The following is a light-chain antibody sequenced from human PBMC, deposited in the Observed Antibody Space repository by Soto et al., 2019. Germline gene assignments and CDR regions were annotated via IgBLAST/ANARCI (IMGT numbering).Light chain of an antibody. CDR2: DVS. CDR1: SSDVGSHNY. Sequence: QSALTQPRSVSGSPGQSVTISCTGTSSDVGSHNYVSWYQQHPGKAPKLIIYDVSKRPSGVPGRFFASKSGTTASLTISGLQAEDEYDYYCCSYAGRYTWVFGGGTKLTVL. J-gene: IGLJ3*02. V-gene: IGLV2-11*01. CDR3: CSYAGRYTWV.